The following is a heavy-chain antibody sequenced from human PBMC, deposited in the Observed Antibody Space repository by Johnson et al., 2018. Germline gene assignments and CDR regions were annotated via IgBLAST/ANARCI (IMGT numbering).Heavy chain of an antibody. CDR2: INWYGDNT. CDR3: ARDERRWNYPYFQH. Sequence: VQLVESGGGVVRPGGSXRLSCAASGFTFDAYGMSWVRDAPGKGLAWVSGINWYGDNTGDADSVTGRFTISRENAKSSLYLQMNRLRAEDTAVYYGARDERRWNYPYFQHWGQGTLVTVSS. D-gene: IGHD1-7*01. J-gene: IGHJ1*01. V-gene: IGHV3-20*04. CDR1: GFTFDAYG.